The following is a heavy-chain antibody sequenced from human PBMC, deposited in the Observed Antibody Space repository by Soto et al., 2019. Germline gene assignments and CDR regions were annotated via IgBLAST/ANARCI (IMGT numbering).Heavy chain of an antibody. CDR3: AKDRVGGVPDAFDI. D-gene: IGHD2-8*01. CDR1: RLTSTNYV. Sequence: GSLRLCLAASRLTSTNYVLDAARQGPGRGREWVSSISGSGTTTFYAASVKSRFIISRDNSKNTLYLKMNSLRADDTALYFCAKDRVGGVPDAFDIWGQGTMVTVSS. CDR2: ISGSGTTT. V-gene: IGHV3-23*01. J-gene: IGHJ3*02.